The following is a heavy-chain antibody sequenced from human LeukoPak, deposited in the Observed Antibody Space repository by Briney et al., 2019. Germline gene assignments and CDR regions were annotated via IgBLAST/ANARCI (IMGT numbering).Heavy chain of an antibody. CDR1: RFTFSNYW. CDR3: ARLGLEVGGPNWFDP. Sequence: GGSLRLSCGASRFTFSNYWMSWVRQAPGKGLEWVAHIKRDGSQKYYLDSVKGRFTISRDNAKDSLYLQMNSLRVEDTAVYYCARLGLEVGGPNWFDPWGQGTLVTVSS. D-gene: IGHD1-1*01. CDR2: IKRDGSQK. J-gene: IGHJ5*02. V-gene: IGHV3-7*01.